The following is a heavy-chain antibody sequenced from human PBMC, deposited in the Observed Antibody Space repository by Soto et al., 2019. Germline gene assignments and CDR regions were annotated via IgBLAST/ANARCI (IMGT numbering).Heavy chain of an antibody. D-gene: IGHD6-13*01. V-gene: IGHV1-18*04. Sequence: GASVKVSCKASGYTFTSYGISWVRQAPGQGLEWMGWISAFNGNTNYARKLQGRVTMTTDTSTSTAFMELRSLRSDDTAVYYCAREGTGSLGENWFDPWGQGTLVTVSS. CDR2: ISAFNGNT. CDR3: AREGTGSLGENWFDP. J-gene: IGHJ5*02. CDR1: GYTFTSYG.